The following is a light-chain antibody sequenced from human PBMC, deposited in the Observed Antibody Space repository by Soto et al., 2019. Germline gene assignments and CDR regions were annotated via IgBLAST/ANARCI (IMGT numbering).Light chain of an antibody. CDR2: DVS. CDR3: SSYTSSTVV. J-gene: IGLJ2*01. CDR1: SSDVGGYNY. Sequence: QSVLTQPASVSGSPGQSITSSCTGTSSDVGGYNYVSWYQQHPGKAPKLMIYDVSNRPSGVSNRFSGSKSGNTASLTISGLQAEDEADYYCSSYTSSTVVFGGGTKVTVL. V-gene: IGLV2-14*01.